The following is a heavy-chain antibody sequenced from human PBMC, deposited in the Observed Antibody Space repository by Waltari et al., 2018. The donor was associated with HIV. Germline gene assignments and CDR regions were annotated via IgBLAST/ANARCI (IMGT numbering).Heavy chain of an antibody. Sequence: EVQLVVSGGGLVQPGGSLRTSFAASGITFSSYRRSGVRQAPGKGLEWVANIKQDGSEKYYVDSVNGRFTISRDNAENSLYLQMNSLRAEDTAVYYCARGGFYGSGSKVNWGQGTLVTVSS. D-gene: IGHD3-10*01. CDR1: GITFSSYR. V-gene: IGHV3-7*04. CDR3: ARGGFYGSGSKVN. J-gene: IGHJ4*02. CDR2: IKQDGSEK.